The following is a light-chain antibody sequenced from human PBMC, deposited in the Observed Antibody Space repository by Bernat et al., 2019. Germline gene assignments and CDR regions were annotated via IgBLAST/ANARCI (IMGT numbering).Light chain of an antibody. V-gene: IGKV3-11*01. CDR3: QQYNNWLT. Sequence: EIVLTQSPATLSLSPGETATLSCRASQSVSRHLAWYQQKSGQAPRLLIHDASNRATGIPARFSGSGSGTDFTLTISSLQSEDFAVYYCQQYNNWLTFGGGTKVEIK. J-gene: IGKJ4*01. CDR2: DAS. CDR1: QSVSRH.